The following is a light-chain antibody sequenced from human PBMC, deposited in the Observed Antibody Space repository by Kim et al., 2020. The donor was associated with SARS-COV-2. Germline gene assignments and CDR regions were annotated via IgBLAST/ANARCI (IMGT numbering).Light chain of an antibody. CDR3: SSYTTSSTYD. V-gene: IGLV2-14*03. Sequence: QSITISCTGTSSDIGGFNYVSWYQQHPGKAPQLIIYDVTNRPSGVSNRFSGSKSGNTASLTISGLQAEDEANYYCSSYTTSSTYDFGTGTKVSVL. CDR2: DVT. CDR1: SSDIGGFNY. J-gene: IGLJ1*01.